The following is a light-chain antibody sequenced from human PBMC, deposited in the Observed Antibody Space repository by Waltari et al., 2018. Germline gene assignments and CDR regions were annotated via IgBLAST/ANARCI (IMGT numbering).Light chain of an antibody. V-gene: IGLV1-40*01. J-gene: IGLJ3*02. CDR2: GNV. CDR3: QSYDDSLSGWV. CDR1: TSKIGPGYD. Sequence: QSVLTQPPSVSGAPGQRVTISCTGSTSKIGPGYDLHWYQQLPGTAPKLLIYGNVVRPSGVPDRFSASKSGTSASLAITGLQAEDEADYYCQSYDDSLSGWVFGGGTKVTVL.